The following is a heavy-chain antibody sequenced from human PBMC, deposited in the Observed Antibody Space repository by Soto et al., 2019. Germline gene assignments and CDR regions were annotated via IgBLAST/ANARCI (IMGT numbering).Heavy chain of an antibody. Sequence: VQLVESGGGLVQPGGSLRLSCAASGFTFSSYSMNWVRQAPGTGLEWVSYISSSSSTIYYADSVKGRFTISRDNAKNSLYLHMNSLRDEDTAVYYCAREPAAIYYYYGMDVWGQGTTVTVSS. D-gene: IGHD2-2*02. V-gene: IGHV3-48*02. CDR1: GFTFSSYS. CDR2: ISSSSSTI. CDR3: AREPAAIYYYYGMDV. J-gene: IGHJ6*02.